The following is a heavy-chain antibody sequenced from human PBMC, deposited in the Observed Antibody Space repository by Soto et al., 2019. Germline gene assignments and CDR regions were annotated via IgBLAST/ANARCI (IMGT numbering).Heavy chain of an antibody. CDR1: GGSISSGGYS. J-gene: IGHJ5*02. Sequence: SETLSLTCAVSGGSISSGGYSWSWIRQPPGKGLEWIGYIYHSGSTYYNPSLKSRVTISVDRSKNQFSLKLSSVTASDTAVYYCARVVAVVPAATFWFDPWGQGTLVTVSS. V-gene: IGHV4-30-2*01. CDR3: ARVVAVVPAATFWFDP. D-gene: IGHD2-2*01. CDR2: IYHSGST.